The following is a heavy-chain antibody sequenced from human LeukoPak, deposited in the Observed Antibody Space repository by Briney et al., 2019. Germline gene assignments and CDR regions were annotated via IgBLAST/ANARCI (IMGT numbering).Heavy chain of an antibody. CDR2: MNPNSGNT. CDR3: ARLLGYCSSTSCHGAFDI. J-gene: IGHJ3*02. D-gene: IGHD2-2*01. Sequence: ASVKVSCKASGYTFTSYDINWVRQATGQGLEWMGWMNPNSGNTGYAQKFQGRVTMTRNTSISTAYMELSSLRSEDTAVYYCARLLGYCSSTSCHGAFDIWGQGTMVTVSS. CDR1: GYTFTSYD. V-gene: IGHV1-8*01.